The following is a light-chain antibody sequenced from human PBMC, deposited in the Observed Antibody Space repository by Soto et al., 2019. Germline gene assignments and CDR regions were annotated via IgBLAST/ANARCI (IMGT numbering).Light chain of an antibody. V-gene: IGLV2-14*01. CDR1: SSDVGGYNY. J-gene: IGLJ1*01. Sequence: QSVLTQPASVSGSPGQSIAISCTGTSSDVGGYNYVSWYQQHPGKAPKLMVYDVSNRPSGVSKRFSGSKCGNTAALTIYGRQAEDEADYYCSSYTSSSTDVFGTGTKLTVL. CDR2: DVS. CDR3: SSYTSSSTDV.